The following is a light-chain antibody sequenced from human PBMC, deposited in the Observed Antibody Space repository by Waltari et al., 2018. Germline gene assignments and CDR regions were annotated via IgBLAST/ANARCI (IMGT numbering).Light chain of an antibody. J-gene: IGLJ2*01. CDR2: DDY. Sequence: SFVVTQPPSLSVAPGETASLPCEGYNIGIKSVHWYQQKPGQAPVLVVFDDYDRPSGIPERCLGSNSRNTATLKITKVEAGDEADYYCQVWESSSEVVFGGGTKLTVL. V-gene: IGLV3-21*02. CDR1: NIGIKS. CDR3: QVWESSSEVV.